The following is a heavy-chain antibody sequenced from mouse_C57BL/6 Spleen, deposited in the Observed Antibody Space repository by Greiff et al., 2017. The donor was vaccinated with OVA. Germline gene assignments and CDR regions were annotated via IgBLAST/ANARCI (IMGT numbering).Heavy chain of an antibody. J-gene: IGHJ3*01. CDR1: GFTFSDYG. CDR3: ARAIYYGNGFAY. D-gene: IGHD2-1*01. V-gene: IGHV5-17*01. Sequence: EVMLVESGGGLVKPGGSLKLSCAASGFTFSDYGMHWVRQAPEKGLEWVAYISSGSSTIYYADTVKGRFTVSRDNAKNTLFLQMTSLRSEDTAMYYCARAIYYGNGFAYWGQGTLVTVSA. CDR2: ISSGSSTI.